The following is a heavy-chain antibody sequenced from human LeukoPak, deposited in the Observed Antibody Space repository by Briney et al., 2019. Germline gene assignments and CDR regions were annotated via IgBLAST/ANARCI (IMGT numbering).Heavy chain of an antibody. CDR3: ATYMLRDNWNVHTFDS. Sequence: SVKVSCKASGGTFITYTINWVRQAPGQGLEWMGGIIPIFGTANYAQKFQGRVTVTTDDSTSTAFMELSSLRPEDTAVYYCATYMLRDNWNVHTFDSWGQGTLVTVSS. CDR2: IIPIFGTA. D-gene: IGHD1-1*01. V-gene: IGHV1-69*05. J-gene: IGHJ4*02. CDR1: GGTFITYT.